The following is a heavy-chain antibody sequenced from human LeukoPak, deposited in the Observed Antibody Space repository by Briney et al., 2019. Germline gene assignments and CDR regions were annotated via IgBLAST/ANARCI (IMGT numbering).Heavy chain of an antibody. D-gene: IGHD1-14*01. Sequence: ASVTVSCKASGYTFTGYYMHWVRQAPGQGLEWMGWINPNSGDTDYAQKFQGRVTMTRDTSISTAYMELSRLRSGDTAVYYCARIGYNHYFDYWGQGTLVTVSS. CDR3: ARIGYNHYFDY. J-gene: IGHJ4*02. CDR1: GYTFTGYY. CDR2: INPNSGDT. V-gene: IGHV1-2*02.